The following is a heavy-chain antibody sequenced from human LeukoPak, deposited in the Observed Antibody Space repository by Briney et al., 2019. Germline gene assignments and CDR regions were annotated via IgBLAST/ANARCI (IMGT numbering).Heavy chain of an antibody. V-gene: IGHV4-4*07. CDR2: MYTSGST. CDR3: ARAAARLSLYYFDY. D-gene: IGHD6-6*01. Sequence: SETLSLTCTVSGGSISSYYWSWVRQPAGKGMEWVGRMYTSGSTNYNPSLKSRVTMSVDTSKNQFSLKLSSVTAADTAVYYCARAAARLSLYYFDYWGQGTLVTVSS. CDR1: GGSISSYY. J-gene: IGHJ4*02.